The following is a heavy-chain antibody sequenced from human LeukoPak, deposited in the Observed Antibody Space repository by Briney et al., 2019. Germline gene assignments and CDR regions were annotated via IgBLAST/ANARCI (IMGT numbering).Heavy chain of an antibody. CDR3: AKDQAMVRGVREPV. CDR1: GFPLSSYA. V-gene: IGHV3-23*01. J-gene: IGHJ4*02. D-gene: IGHD3-10*01. CDR2: TSSSDAGT. Sequence: GGSLRLSCAVSGFPLSSYAMSWVRQAPGKGLEWVSATSSSDAGTYYADSVKGRFTISRDNSKNTLYLQMNSLRAEDTAVYYCAKDQAMVRGVREPVWGQGTLVTVSS.